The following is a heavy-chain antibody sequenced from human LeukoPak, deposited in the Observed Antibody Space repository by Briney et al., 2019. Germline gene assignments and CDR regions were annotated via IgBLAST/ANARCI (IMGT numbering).Heavy chain of an antibody. Sequence: PSETLSLTCTVSGYSISSGYYWGWIRQPPGEGLEWIGSIYHSGSTYYNPSLKSRVTISVDTSKNQFSLKLSSVTAADTAVYYCARSSTSSTSLYFDYWGQGTLVTVSS. CDR1: GYSISSGYY. CDR3: ARSSTSSTSLYFDY. V-gene: IGHV4-38-2*02. D-gene: IGHD2-2*01. J-gene: IGHJ4*02. CDR2: IYHSGST.